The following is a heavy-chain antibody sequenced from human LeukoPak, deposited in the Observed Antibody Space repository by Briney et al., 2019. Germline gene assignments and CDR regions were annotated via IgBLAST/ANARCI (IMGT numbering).Heavy chain of an antibody. Sequence: SETLSLTCTVSGGSFSTYYWSWIRQPPGKGLEWIGEINHSGSTNYNPSLKSRVTISVDTSKNQFSLKLSSVTAADTAVYYCARDVRDSSGYYLRAFGYWGQGTLVTVPS. CDR1: GGSFSTYY. V-gene: IGHV4-34*01. CDR3: ARDVRDSSGYYLRAFGY. CDR2: INHSGST. D-gene: IGHD3-22*01. J-gene: IGHJ4*02.